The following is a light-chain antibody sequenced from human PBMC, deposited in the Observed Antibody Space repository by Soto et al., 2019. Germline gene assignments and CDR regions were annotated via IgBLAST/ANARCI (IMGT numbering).Light chain of an antibody. CDR2: DVS. CDR3: SSYTSSSTRLYV. V-gene: IGLV2-14*01. Sequence: QSALTQPASVSGSPGQSITISCTGTSSDVGGYNYFSWYQQHPGKAPKLMIYDVSNRPSGVSYRFSGSKSGNTASLTISGLQAEDEDDYYCSSYTSSSTRLYVFGTGTKLTVL. CDR1: SSDVGGYNY. J-gene: IGLJ1*01.